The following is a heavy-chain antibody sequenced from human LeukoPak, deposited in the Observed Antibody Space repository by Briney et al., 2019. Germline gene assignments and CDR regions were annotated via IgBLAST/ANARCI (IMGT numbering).Heavy chain of an antibody. Sequence: GRSLRLSCAASGLTFSRHAMHWVRQAPGKGLEWVAVISYDGSNKHYADSVKGRFTISRDNAKSSLYLQMNSLRAEDTAVYYCSRDPRRVDYWGQGTLVTVSS. CDR3: SRDPRRVDY. CDR1: GLTFSRHA. V-gene: IGHV3-30-3*01. CDR2: ISYDGSNK. J-gene: IGHJ4*02.